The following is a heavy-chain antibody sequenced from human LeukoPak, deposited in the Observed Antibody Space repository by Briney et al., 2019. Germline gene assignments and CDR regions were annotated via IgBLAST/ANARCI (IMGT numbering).Heavy chain of an antibody. J-gene: IGHJ4*02. D-gene: IGHD6-13*01. CDR2: INPSSGAT. CDR3: ARAQYLTAPAGTFANS. Sequence: ASMKVSCKASGYTFADYFLHWVRRAPGQEFELMGWINPSSGATHYIQSFQGRVTMTRDTSLSIAYLQLNSLTSDDTAMYYCARAQYLTAPAGTFANSWGQGTLVTVSS. V-gene: IGHV1-2*02. CDR1: GYTFADYF.